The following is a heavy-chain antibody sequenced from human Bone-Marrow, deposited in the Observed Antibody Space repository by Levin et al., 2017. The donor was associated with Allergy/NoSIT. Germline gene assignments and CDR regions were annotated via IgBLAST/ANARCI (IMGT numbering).Heavy chain of an antibody. CDR1: GFTFSSYW. V-gene: IGHV3-7*01. CDR3: ARAQVGATNHYYYGMDV. Sequence: GGSLRLSCAASGFTFSSYWMSWVRQAPGKGLEWVANIKQDGSEKYYVDSVKGRFTISRDNAKNSLYLQMNSLRAEDTAVYYCARAQVGATNHYYYGMDVWGQGTTVTVSS. J-gene: IGHJ6*02. CDR2: IKQDGSEK. D-gene: IGHD1-26*01.